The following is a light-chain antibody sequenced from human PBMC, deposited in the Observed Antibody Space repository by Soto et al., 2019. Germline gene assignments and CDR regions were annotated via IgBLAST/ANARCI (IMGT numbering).Light chain of an antibody. V-gene: IGKV3-11*01. CDR3: QQRSNWPPKLT. CDR1: QSVSSY. CDR2: DAS. J-gene: IGKJ4*01. Sequence: EIVLTQSPATLSLSPGERATLSCRASQSVSSYLAWYQQKPGQAPRLLLYDASNRATGIPARFSGSGSGTDFTLTISSLEPEDFAVYYGQQRSNWPPKLTFGGGTNVEIK.